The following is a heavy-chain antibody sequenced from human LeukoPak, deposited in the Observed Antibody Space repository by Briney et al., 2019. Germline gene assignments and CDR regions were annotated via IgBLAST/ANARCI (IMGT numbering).Heavy chain of an antibody. CDR3: AKELASIAAATFDY. D-gene: IGHD6-13*01. CDR1: GFTFSSYA. J-gene: IGHJ4*02. Sequence: PGGSLRLSCAASGFTFSSYAMHWVRQAPGKGLEWVAVISYDGSNKYYADSVKGRFTISRDNSKNTLYLQMNSLRAEDTAVYYCAKELASIAAATFDYWGQGTLVTVSS. CDR2: ISYDGSNK. V-gene: IGHV3-30-3*01.